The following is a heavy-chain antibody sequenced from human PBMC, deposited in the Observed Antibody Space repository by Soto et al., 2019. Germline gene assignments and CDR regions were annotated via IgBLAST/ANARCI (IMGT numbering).Heavy chain of an antibody. V-gene: IGHV4-4*02. Sequence: QVQLQESGPGLVKPSGTLSLTCAVSGGSISSSNWWSWVRQPPGKGLEWIGEIYHSGSTNYNPSLKSRVTISVDKSKTQFSLKLSSVTAADTAVYYCRTYGEATDYYYYGMDVWGQGTTVTVSS. D-gene: IGHD4-17*01. CDR1: GGSISSSNW. J-gene: IGHJ6*02. CDR2: IYHSGST. CDR3: RTYGEATDYYYYGMDV.